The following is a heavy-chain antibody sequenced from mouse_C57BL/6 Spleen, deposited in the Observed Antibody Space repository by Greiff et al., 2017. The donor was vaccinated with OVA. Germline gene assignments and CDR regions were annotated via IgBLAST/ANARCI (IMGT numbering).Heavy chain of an antibody. J-gene: IGHJ1*03. V-gene: IGHV1-81*01. Sequence: QVQLQQSGAELARPGASVKLSCKASGYTFTSYGISWVKQRTGQGLEWIGEIYPRSGNNYYNEKFKGKATLHAAKSSSTAYMELRSLTSEDSAVYFCAKGGYGNYRYFDVWGTGTTVTVSS. CDR3: AKGGYGNYRYFDV. CDR1: GYTFTSYG. CDR2: IYPRSGNN. D-gene: IGHD2-1*01.